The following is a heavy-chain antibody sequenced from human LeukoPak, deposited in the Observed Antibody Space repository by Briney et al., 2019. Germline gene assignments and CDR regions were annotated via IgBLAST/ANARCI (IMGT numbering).Heavy chain of an antibody. J-gene: IGHJ4*02. Sequence: TGGSLRLSCAASGFTYSSYWMHWVRRAPGKGLMWVARIKTDGATTHYAESVEGRFTISRDNARNTLYLQMCGLRVHDTAVYYCVKNFHFEDGGFYPHFDYWGQGTL. CDR2: IKTDGATT. CDR3: VKNFHFEDGGFYPHFDY. CDR1: GFTYSSYW. D-gene: IGHD2/OR15-2a*01. V-gene: IGHV3-74*01.